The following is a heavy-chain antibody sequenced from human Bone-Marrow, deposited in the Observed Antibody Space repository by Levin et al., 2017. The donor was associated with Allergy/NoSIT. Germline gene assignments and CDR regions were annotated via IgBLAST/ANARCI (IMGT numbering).Heavy chain of an antibody. CDR1: GFTFSRYA. V-gene: IGHV3-30-3*01. CDR3: ARDALKDYGSGGFDP. D-gene: IGHD3-10*01. J-gene: IGHJ5*02. CDR2: VSDDGSKK. Sequence: GGSLRLSCAASGFTFSRYAMHWVRQAPGKGLEWVAVVSDDGSKKYYADSVKGRFTISRDNSKNTQYLQMNSLRVEDTAVYYCARDALKDYGSGGFDPWGQGTLVTVSS.